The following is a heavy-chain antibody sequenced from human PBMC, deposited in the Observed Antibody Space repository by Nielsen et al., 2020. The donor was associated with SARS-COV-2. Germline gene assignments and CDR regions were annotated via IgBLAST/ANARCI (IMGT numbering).Heavy chain of an antibody. V-gene: IGHV3-23*01. D-gene: IGHD6-19*01. CDR3: AKGSGVSSGWYGY. CDR2: ISGSGGST. Sequence: GESLNISCAASGFTFSSYAMNWVRQAPGKGLEWVSAISGSGGSTYYADSVKGRFTISRDNSKNTLYLQMNSLRAEDTAVYYCAKGSGVSSGWYGYWGQGTLVTVSS. CDR1: GFTFSSYA. J-gene: IGHJ4*02.